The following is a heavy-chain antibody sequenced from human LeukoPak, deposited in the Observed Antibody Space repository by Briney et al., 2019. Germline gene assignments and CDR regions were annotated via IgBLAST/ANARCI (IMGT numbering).Heavy chain of an antibody. CDR2: VSVEGIGR. Sequence: PGGSLRLSCAASGFTFSSYTMYWFPQAPGKGLEWVASVSVEGIGRYFPGSAEGRFTISRDNSKSMVYLQMNNVRGEDTAVYYCATVTKVDFDYWGQGTLVTVSS. CDR1: GFTFSSYT. CDR3: ATVTKVDFDY. V-gene: IGHV3-30-3*01. J-gene: IGHJ4*02. D-gene: IGHD4-11*01.